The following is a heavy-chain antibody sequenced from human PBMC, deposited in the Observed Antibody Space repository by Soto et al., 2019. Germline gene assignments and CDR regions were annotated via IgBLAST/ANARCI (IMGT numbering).Heavy chain of an antibody. J-gene: IGHJ6*02. Sequence: SETLSLTCTVSGGSISSGGDYWSWIRHHPGKGLEWIGYIYYSGSTYYNPSLKSRVTISVDTSKNQFSLKLSSVTAADTAVYYCARERVAATPGYYGMDVWGQATTVTVSS. D-gene: IGHD2-15*01. CDR1: GGSISSGGDY. CDR2: IYYSGST. V-gene: IGHV4-31*03. CDR3: ARERVAATPGYYGMDV.